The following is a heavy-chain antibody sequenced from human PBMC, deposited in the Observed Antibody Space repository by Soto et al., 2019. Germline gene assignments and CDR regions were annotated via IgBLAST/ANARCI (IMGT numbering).Heavy chain of an antibody. CDR3: TRENAAAASPTLDY. D-gene: IGHD6-13*01. J-gene: IGHJ4*01. Sequence: GASVEDSCESACYPFTAYGINWVIQARGQGLEWMGWISVSNGYTNYAQNLQGRVTMTADTSTNVAYMELRSLRSDDTAVYYCTRENAAAASPTLDYWGHGTLVTAPQ. V-gene: IGHV1-18*04. CDR2: ISVSNGYT. CDR1: CYPFTAYG.